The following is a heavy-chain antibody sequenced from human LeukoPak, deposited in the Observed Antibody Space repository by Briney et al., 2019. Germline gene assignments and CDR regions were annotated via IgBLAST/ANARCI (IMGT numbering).Heavy chain of an antibody. D-gene: IGHD1-1*01. Sequence: TSVKVSCKASGFTFTSSAMQWVRQARGQRLEWIGWIVVGSGNRNYAQKFQERVSITRDMSAGTAYMELSSLRSEDTAVYFCAAGTSSRHEYFQHWGQGTLVTVSS. V-gene: IGHV1-58*02. CDR1: GFTFTSSA. CDR2: IVVGSGNR. J-gene: IGHJ1*01. CDR3: AAGTSSRHEYFQH.